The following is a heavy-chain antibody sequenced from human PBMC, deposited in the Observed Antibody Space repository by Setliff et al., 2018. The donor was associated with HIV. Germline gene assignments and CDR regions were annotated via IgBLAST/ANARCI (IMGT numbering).Heavy chain of an antibody. Sequence: SETLSLTCTVSGGSISSYYWSWIRQPPGKGLEWLGHIYSSGGTNYNPSLKSRVTISVDTSKNQFSLKLYSVTAVDTAVYYCARAYFGSGIYYWGQGTLVTVSS. CDR2: IYSSGGT. D-gene: IGHD3-10*01. CDR3: ARAYFGSGIYY. V-gene: IGHV4-4*09. J-gene: IGHJ4*02. CDR1: GGSISSYY.